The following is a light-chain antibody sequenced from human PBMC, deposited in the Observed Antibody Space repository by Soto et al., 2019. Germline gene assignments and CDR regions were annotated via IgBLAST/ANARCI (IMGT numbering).Light chain of an antibody. CDR1: SSDVGGYNY. Sequence: QSVLTQPASVSGSPGQSITISCTGTSSDVGGYNYGSWSQQNPGKAPKLMIYDVKNRPSGVPYRFSGSKAGNTASLTISGLQAEDDTDDYCSSNTSRSTRGFGNGSKVTVL. CDR2: DVK. V-gene: IGLV2-14*01. J-gene: IGLJ1*01. CDR3: SSNTSRSTRG.